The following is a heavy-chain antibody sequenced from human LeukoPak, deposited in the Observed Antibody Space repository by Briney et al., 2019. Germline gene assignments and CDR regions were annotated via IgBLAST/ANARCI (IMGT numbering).Heavy chain of an antibody. J-gene: IGHJ4*02. CDR1: GFTFSNYW. Sequence: GGSLRLSCVASGFTFSNYWMLWVRQAPGKGLEWVSGINWNGGSTGYADSVKGRFTISRDNAKNSLYLQMNSLRAEDTALYHCARVSYDSSGYPHYYFDYWGQGTLVTVSS. D-gene: IGHD3-22*01. V-gene: IGHV3-20*01. CDR2: INWNGGST. CDR3: ARVSYDSSGYPHYYFDY.